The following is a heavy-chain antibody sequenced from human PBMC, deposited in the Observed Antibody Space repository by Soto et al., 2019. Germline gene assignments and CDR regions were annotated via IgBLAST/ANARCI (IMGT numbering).Heavy chain of an antibody. CDR3: ARAYRFGGVTTYYYYSGMDV. CDR2: IIPIFGTA. J-gene: IGHJ6*02. V-gene: IGHV1-69*13. CDR1: GGTFSSYA. D-gene: IGHD2-15*01. Sequence: ASVKVSCKASGGTFSSYAISWVRQAPGQGLEWMGGIIPIFGTANYAQKFQGRVTITADESTSTAYMELSSLRSEDTAVYYCARAYRFGGVTTYYYYSGMDVWGQGTTVTVSS.